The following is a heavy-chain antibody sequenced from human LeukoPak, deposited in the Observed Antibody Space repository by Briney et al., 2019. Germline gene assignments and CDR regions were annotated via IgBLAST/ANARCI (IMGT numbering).Heavy chain of an antibody. D-gene: IGHD6-6*01. Sequence: PGGSLRLSCAASGFTFSRYWMSRVRQAPGKGLEWAANIKQDGSEKYYVDSVKGRFTISRDNAKNSLYLQMNSLRAEDTAVYYCARGLSARPSSYYFDYWGQGTLVTVSS. CDR2: IKQDGSEK. CDR1: GFTFSRYW. CDR3: ARGLSARPSSYYFDY. J-gene: IGHJ4*02. V-gene: IGHV3-7*01.